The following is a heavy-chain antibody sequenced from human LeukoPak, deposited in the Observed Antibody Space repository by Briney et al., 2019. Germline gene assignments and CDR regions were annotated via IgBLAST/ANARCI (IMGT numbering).Heavy chain of an antibody. J-gene: IGHJ3*02. CDR3: AKALSRVVAFDI. D-gene: IGHD2/OR15-2a*01. V-gene: IGHV3-53*05. Sequence: GGSLRLSCAASGFTVSSNYMSWVRQAPGKGLEWVSVIYSGGSTYYADSVKGRFTISRDNSKNTLYLQMNSLRAEDTALYYCAKALSRVVAFDIWGQGTMATVSS. CDR2: IYSGGST. CDR1: GFTVSSNY.